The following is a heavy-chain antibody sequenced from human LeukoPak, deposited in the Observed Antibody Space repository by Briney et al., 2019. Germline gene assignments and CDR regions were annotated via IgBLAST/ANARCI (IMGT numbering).Heavy chain of an antibody. CDR3: AKVSSFYDSSGYYPADD. CDR2: ISGSGGGT. CDR1: GFTFSSYA. D-gene: IGHD3-22*01. Sequence: GGSLRLSCAASGFTFSSYAMSWVRQAPGKGLEWVSVISGSGGGTFYADSVKGRFTISRDNSKNTLFLQMNSLRAEDTAVYYCAKVSSFYDSSGYYPADDRGQGTLVIVSS. J-gene: IGHJ4*02. V-gene: IGHV3-23*01.